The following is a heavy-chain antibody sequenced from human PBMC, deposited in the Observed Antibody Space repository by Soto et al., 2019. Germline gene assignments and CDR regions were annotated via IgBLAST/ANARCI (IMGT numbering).Heavy chain of an antibody. CDR1: GFTVSNNY. J-gene: IGHJ3*02. Sequence: EVQLVESGGGLVQPGGSLRLSCAVSGFTVSNNYMSWVRQAPEKGLEWISVIYSGGDTYYADSVKVRFIISRDNSKNTLYLQMNSLRVDDAVVYYCARGGGAYCGNDCIRAVDIWGQGTMVTVSS. CDR3: ARGGGAYCGNDCIRAVDI. D-gene: IGHD2-21*02. V-gene: IGHV3-66*01. CDR2: IYSGGDT.